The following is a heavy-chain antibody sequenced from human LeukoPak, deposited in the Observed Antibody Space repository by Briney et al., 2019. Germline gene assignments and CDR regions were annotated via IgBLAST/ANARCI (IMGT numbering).Heavy chain of an antibody. J-gene: IGHJ4*02. CDR2: IYPGDSDT. V-gene: IGHV5-51*01. D-gene: IGHD5-18*01. Sequence: KIGESLKISCKGPGNTFSTYWIAWVRQMPGKGLECLGIIYPGDSDTRYSPSFQGQVTISADKSINTAHLQWRSLQASDTAIYYCARLRGLPGDTAYYFDSWGQGTLVTVSS. CDR3: ARLRGLPGDTAYYFDS. CDR1: GNTFSTYW.